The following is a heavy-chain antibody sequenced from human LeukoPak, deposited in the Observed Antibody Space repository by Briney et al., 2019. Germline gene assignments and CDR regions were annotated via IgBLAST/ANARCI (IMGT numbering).Heavy chain of an antibody. CDR2: IRSDGSST. D-gene: IGHD1-26*01. CDR3: ASGRGSYSPDY. V-gene: IGHV3-74*01. Sequence: PGGSLRLSCAASGFTFNTYWMHWVRQAPGKGLVWVSRIRSDGSSTSYADSVRGRFTISRDNSKNSLYLQMTSLRVEDTAVYYCASGRGSYSPDYWGQGTLVTVSS. CDR1: GFTFNTYW. J-gene: IGHJ4*02.